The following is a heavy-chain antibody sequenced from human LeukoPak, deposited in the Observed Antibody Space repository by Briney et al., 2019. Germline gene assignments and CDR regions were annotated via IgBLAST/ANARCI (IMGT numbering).Heavy chain of an antibody. V-gene: IGHV3-30*18. CDR1: GFTFSSYG. CDR3: AKAHSGGWYNWFDP. Sequence: PGGTLRLSCAASGFTFSSYGMNWVRQAPGKGLEWVAVISYDGSNKYYADSVKGRFTISRDNSKNTLYLQMNSLRAEDTAVFYCAKAHSGGWYNWFDPWGQGTLVTVSS. CDR2: ISYDGSNK. D-gene: IGHD6-19*01. J-gene: IGHJ5*02.